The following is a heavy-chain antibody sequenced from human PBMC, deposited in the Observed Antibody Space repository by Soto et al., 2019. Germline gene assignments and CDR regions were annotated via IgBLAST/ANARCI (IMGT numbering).Heavy chain of an antibody. CDR3: ARVRLSYYYCISGSNRYYYGMDV. CDR1: GYTFTSYG. CDR2: ISAYNGNT. Sequence: ASVKISCKASGYTFTSYGISGVRQAPGRGLEWMGWISAYNGNTNYAQKLQGRVTMTTDTSTSTAYMEPRSLRSDDTAVYYCARVRLSYYYCISGSNRYYYGMDVWGQGTPVSVSS. V-gene: IGHV1-18*01. J-gene: IGHJ6*01. D-gene: IGHD3-22*01.